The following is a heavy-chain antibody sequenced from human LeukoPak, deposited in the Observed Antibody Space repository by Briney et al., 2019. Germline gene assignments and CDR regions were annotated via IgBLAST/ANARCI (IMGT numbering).Heavy chain of an antibody. CDR2: IYYSGGT. Sequence: SETLSLTCTVSGGSISSYYWSWIRQPPGKGLEWIGYIYYSGGTNYNPSLKSRVTISVDTSKNQFSLKLSSVTAADTAVYYCARVSHSSSWYGGAFDIWGQGTMVTVSS. V-gene: IGHV4-59*01. CDR3: ARVSHSSSWYGGAFDI. CDR1: GGSISSYY. J-gene: IGHJ3*02. D-gene: IGHD6-13*01.